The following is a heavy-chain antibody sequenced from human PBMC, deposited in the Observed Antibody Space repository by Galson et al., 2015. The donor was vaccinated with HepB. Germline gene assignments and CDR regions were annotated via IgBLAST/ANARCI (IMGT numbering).Heavy chain of an antibody. CDR3: ARDFLESTQSNWFDP. V-gene: IGHV3-30-3*01. Sequence: SLRLSCAASGFTFSSYSMHWVRQAPGKGLERVAVTSYDGINKYYADSVKGRFTISRDNSKNTLYLQMNNLRAEDTAVYYCARDFLESTQSNWFDPWGQGTLVTVSS. D-gene: IGHD3-3*01. CDR2: TSYDGINK. J-gene: IGHJ5*02. CDR1: GFTFSSYS.